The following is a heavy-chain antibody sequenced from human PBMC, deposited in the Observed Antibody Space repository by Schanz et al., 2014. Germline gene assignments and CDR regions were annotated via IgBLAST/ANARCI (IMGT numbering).Heavy chain of an antibody. CDR3: ARGLIAAAGGAFDY. J-gene: IGHJ4*02. CDR2: ISGSGGST. CDR1: GFTFSSYA. V-gene: IGHV3-23*01. D-gene: IGHD6-13*01. Sequence: EVQLLESGGGLVQPGGSLRLSCAASGFTFSSYAMSWVRQAPGKGLEWVSAISGSGGSTYYADSVRGRFTMSRDNSKNTLYLQVDSLRAGDAAVYYCARGLIAAAGGAFDYWGQGTLVAVSA.